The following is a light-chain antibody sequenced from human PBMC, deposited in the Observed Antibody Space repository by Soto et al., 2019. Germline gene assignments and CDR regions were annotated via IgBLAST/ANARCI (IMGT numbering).Light chain of an antibody. Sequence: SPGERATLSCRASQSISSSYLAWYQQKPGQAPRLLIYAASSRATGITDRFSGSGSGTDFTLTISRLEPEDFAVYFCQHYGSSPYTFGQGTKLEIK. V-gene: IGKV3-20*01. CDR2: AAS. CDR1: QSISSSY. J-gene: IGKJ2*01. CDR3: QHYGSSPYT.